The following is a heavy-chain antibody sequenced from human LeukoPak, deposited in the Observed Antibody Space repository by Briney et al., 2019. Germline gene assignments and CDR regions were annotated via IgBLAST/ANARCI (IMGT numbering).Heavy chain of an antibody. CDR1: GFTFGEYA. Sequence: GSLRLSCTASGFTFGEYAMSWVRQAPGKGPEWGGFIRSKAYGGTTEYAASVKGRFTISRDDSKSIAYLQMNSLKTEDTAVYYCTSWYYDSSAHWGQGTLVTVSS. CDR2: IRSKAYGGTT. V-gene: IGHV3-49*04. J-gene: IGHJ4*02. CDR3: TSWYYDSSAH. D-gene: IGHD3-22*01.